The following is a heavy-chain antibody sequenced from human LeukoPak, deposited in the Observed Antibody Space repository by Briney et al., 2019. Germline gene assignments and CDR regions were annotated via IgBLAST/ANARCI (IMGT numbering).Heavy chain of an antibody. D-gene: IGHD2-15*01. V-gene: IGHV4-34*01. Sequence: SETLSLTCAVFGGSFSTYYWSWIRQPPGMGLEWIGEINHSGSTTYNPSLKSRVTISVDTSKNQFSLKLGSVTAADTAVYYCVRFYSRNWFDPWGQGTLVTVSS. CDR3: VRFYSRNWFDP. CDR1: GGSFSTYY. CDR2: INHSGST. J-gene: IGHJ5*02.